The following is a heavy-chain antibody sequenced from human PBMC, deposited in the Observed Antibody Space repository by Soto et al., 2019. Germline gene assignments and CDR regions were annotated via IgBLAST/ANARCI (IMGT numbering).Heavy chain of an antibody. D-gene: IGHD6-13*01. V-gene: IGHV3-30*18. J-gene: IGHJ6*02. CDR1: GFTFSSYG. Sequence: GGSLRLSCAASGFTFSSYGMHWVRQAPGKGLEWVAVISYDGSNKYYADSVKGRFTISRDNSKNTLYLQMNSLRAEDTAVYYCAKDFGSSWSVFGDVWGQGTTVTVSS. CDR2: ISYDGSNK. CDR3: AKDFGSSWSVFGDV.